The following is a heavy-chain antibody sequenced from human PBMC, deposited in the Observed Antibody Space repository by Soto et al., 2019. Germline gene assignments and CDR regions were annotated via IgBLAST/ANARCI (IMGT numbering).Heavy chain of an antibody. Sequence: GESLKISCTGSGYSFTSYWMSWVRQMPGKGLEWMGRIDPSDSYTNYSPSFQGHVTISADKSISTAYLQWSSLKASDTAMYYCASSPRGYCSSTSCRELGNYYGMDVWGQGTTVTVSS. D-gene: IGHD2-2*01. J-gene: IGHJ6*02. V-gene: IGHV5-10-1*01. CDR2: IDPSDSYT. CDR1: GYSFTSYW. CDR3: ASSPRGYCSSTSCRELGNYYGMDV.